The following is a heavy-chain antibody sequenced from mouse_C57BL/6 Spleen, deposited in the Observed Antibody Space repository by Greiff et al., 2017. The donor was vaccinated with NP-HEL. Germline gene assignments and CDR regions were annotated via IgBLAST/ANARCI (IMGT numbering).Heavy chain of an antibody. Sequence: QVQLQQSGPGLVAPSQSLSITCTVSGFSLTSYAISWVRQPPGKGLEWLGVIWTGGGTNYNSALKSRLSISKDNSKSQVFLKMNSLQTDDTARYYCARNYDYDAYAMDYWGQGTSVTVSS. J-gene: IGHJ4*01. CDR1: GFSLTSYA. V-gene: IGHV2-9-1*01. CDR2: IWTGGGT. CDR3: ARNYDYDAYAMDY. D-gene: IGHD2-4*01.